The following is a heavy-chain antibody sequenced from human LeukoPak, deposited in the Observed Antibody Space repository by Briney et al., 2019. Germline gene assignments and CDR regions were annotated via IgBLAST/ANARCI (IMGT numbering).Heavy chain of an antibody. CDR3: ARCFGRNCNHFDY. V-gene: IGHV1-8*01. CDR2: MNFNTGDS. D-gene: IGHD1-7*01. J-gene: IGHJ4*02. Sequence: ASVKVSCKASGYIFTNNDFNWMRQAAGQGLEWIGWMNFNTGDSGYSQKFQGRLSLTKNTSENTAYMELPGLRSDDTAVYYCARCFGRNCNHFDYWGQGMLVIVSS. CDR1: GYIFTNND.